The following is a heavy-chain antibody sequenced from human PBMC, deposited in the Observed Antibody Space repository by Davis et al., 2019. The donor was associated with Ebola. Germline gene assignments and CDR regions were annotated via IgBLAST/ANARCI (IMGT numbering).Heavy chain of an antibody. Sequence: PGGSLRLSCAASGFTFSSYWMSWVRQAPGKGLEWVANIKQDGSEKYYVDSVKGRFTISRDNAKNSLYLQMNSLRAEDTAVYYCARALRGYDYSNYDYYYYGMDVWGQGTTVTVSS. D-gene: IGHD4-11*01. J-gene: IGHJ6*02. V-gene: IGHV3-7*03. CDR3: ARALRGYDYSNYDYYYYGMDV. CDR2: IKQDGSEK. CDR1: GFTFSSYW.